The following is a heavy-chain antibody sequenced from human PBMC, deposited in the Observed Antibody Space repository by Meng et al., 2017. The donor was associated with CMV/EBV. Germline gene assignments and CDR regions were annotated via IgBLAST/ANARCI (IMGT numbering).Heavy chain of an antibody. V-gene: IGHV3-11*03. CDR2: ISSTSSHT. J-gene: IGHJ4*02. Sequence: VQLLGSGGGLVKPGGSLRLSCTASGFKFSDYYMSWIRQAPGEGLEWISYISSTSSHTNYADSVKGRFTISRDNAKNSLFLQMNSLRAEDTAIYYCATAGLRWTTVQRTLDSWGQGTLVTVSS. CDR1: GFKFSDYY. D-gene: IGHD6-25*01. CDR3: ATAGLRWTTVQRTLDS.